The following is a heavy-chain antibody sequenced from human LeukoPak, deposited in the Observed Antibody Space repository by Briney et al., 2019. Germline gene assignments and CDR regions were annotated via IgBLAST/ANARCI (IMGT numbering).Heavy chain of an antibody. V-gene: IGHV4-39*07. D-gene: IGHD3-22*01. CDR3: ARESYYDSSGYPDY. CDR1: GGSISSSSYY. CDR2: IYYSGST. J-gene: IGHJ4*02. Sequence: SETLSLTCTVSGGSISSSSYYWGWIRQPPGKGLEWIGSIYYSGSTYFNPSLKSRVTISVDTSKNQFSLKLSSVTAADTAVYYCARESYYDSSGYPDYWGQGTLVTVSS.